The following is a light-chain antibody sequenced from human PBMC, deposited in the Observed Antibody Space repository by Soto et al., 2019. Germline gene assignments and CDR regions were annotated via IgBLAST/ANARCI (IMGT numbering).Light chain of an antibody. Sequence: QSALTQPPSLSGTPGQRVTISCSGGNSNIGRYSVNWYQHFPGTAPKILIYSDDERPSGVPDRFSGSKPGTSASLAISGLQSEDEAEYYCAAWDDNLNGPLFGGGTQLTVL. CDR3: AAWDDNLNGPL. CDR1: NSNIGRYS. V-gene: IGLV1-44*01. J-gene: IGLJ3*02. CDR2: SDD.